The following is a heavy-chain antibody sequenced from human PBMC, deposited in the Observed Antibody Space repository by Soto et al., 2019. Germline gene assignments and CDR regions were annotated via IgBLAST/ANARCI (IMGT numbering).Heavy chain of an antibody. CDR2: INPNSVGT. CDR3: ARSPLIIVATNYFDC. J-gene: IGHJ4*02. CDR1: GYTFTGYY. V-gene: IGHV1-2*02. D-gene: IGHD5-12*01. Sequence: ASVKVSCKASGYTFTGYYMHWVRQAPGQGLEWMGWINPNSVGTNYAQKFQGRVTMTRDTSISTAYMELSRLRSDDTAVYYCARSPLIIVATNYFDCWGQGTLVTVSS.